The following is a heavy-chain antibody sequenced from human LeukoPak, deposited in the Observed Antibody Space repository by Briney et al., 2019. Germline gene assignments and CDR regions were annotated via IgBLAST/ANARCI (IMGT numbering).Heavy chain of an antibody. Sequence: GGSLSLSCAASGFTFTSYWMHWVRQAPGKGLVWVSRINSDGSGTSYADSVKGRFTISRDNAKNTLYLQMNSLRAEDTALYYCARGVRYHGMDVWGQGTTVTVSS. V-gene: IGHV3-74*01. CDR3: ARGVRYHGMDV. CDR1: GFTFTSYW. J-gene: IGHJ6*02. CDR2: INSDGSGT.